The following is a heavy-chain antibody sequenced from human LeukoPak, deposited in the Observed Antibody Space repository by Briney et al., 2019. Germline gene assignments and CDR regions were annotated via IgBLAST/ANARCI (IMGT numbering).Heavy chain of an antibody. CDR3: ARVEYSSSGYFDY. CDR2: ISYDGSNK. Sequence: PGRSLRLSCAASGLTFSSYAMHWVRQAPGKGLEWVAVISYDGSNKYYADSVKGRFTISRDNSKNTLYLQMNSLRAEDTAVYYCARVEYSSSGYFDYWGQGTLVTVSS. CDR1: GLTFSSYA. V-gene: IGHV3-30-3*01. D-gene: IGHD6-13*01. J-gene: IGHJ4*02.